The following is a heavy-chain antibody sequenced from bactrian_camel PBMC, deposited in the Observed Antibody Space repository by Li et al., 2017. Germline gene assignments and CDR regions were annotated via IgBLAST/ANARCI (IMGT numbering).Heavy chain of an antibody. CDR3: VAKGRVGYCASFPLETRFADY. D-gene: IGHD5*01. Sequence: VESGGGSVQAGGSLRLSCIASGYTYSRYCMGWFRQAPGKEREGVANIDNVGRTNYADSVKGRFTISRDNAKGTLYLQMDSLKPEDTAMYYCVAKGRVGYCASFPLETRFADYWGQGTQVTVS. CDR1: GYTYSRYC. J-gene: IGHJ4*01. CDR2: IDNVGRT. V-gene: IGHV3S55*01.